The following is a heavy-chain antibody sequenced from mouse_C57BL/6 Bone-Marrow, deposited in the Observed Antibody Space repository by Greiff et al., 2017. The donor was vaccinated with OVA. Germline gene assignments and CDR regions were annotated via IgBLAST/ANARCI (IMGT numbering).Heavy chain of an antibody. J-gene: IGHJ3*01. CDR3: ARSSLLRPFYY. Sequence: VQLVESGADLAKPGASVKLSCKASGYTFTSYWMHWVKQRPGQGLEWIGYINPSSGYTKYNQKFKDKATLTADKSSSTAYMQLSSLTYEDSAVYYCARSSLLRPFYYWGQGTLVTVSA. D-gene: IGHD1-1*01. CDR1: GYTFTSYW. CDR2: INPSSGYT. V-gene: IGHV1-7*01.